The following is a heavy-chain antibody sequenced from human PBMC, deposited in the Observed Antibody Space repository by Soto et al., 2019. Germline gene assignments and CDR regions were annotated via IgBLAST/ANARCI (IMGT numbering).Heavy chain of an antibody. CDR1: GFTFSSYA. D-gene: IGHD3-3*01. V-gene: IGHV3-23*01. CDR2: ISGSGGST. J-gene: IGHJ6*02. CDR3: AKDRPITIFGVVIPYYYYGMDV. Sequence: GGSLRLSCAASGFTFSSYAMSWVRQTPGKGLKWVSAISGSGGSTYYADSVKGRFTISRDNSKNTLYLQMNSLRAEDTAVYYCAKDRPITIFGVVIPYYYYGMDVWGQGTTVTVSS.